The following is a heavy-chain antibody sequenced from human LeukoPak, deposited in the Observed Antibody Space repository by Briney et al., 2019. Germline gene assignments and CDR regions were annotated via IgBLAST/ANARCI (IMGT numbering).Heavy chain of an antibody. CDR1: GYTFTSYY. J-gene: IGHJ2*01. D-gene: IGHD4-23*01. CDR3: ARDNYGGNWYFDL. CDR2: INPSGGST. V-gene: IGHV1-46*01. Sequence: ASVKVSCKASGYTFTSYYMHWVRQAPGQGLEWMGIINPSGGSTSYAQKFQGRVTMTRDTSISTAYMELSRLRSDDTAVYYCARDNYGGNWYFDLWGRGTLVTVSS.